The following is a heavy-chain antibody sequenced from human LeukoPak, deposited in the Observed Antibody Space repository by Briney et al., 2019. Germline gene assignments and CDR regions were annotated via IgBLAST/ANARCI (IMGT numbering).Heavy chain of an antibody. V-gene: IGHV6-1*01. CDR2: KYYMYRWYN. J-gene: IGHJ6*02. CDR1: GGRVSKNRAA. Sequence: SHTLSLTYPISGGRVSKNRAAWNWLKQSPPRGLEGLGRKYYMYRWYNDYALSVKSRISIHPDTSKNQCSLQLTSVTPEDTAVYYCARHTPGPSYYYGVDVWGQGTTVTVSS. CDR3: ARHTPGPSYYYGVDV. D-gene: IGHD1-14*01.